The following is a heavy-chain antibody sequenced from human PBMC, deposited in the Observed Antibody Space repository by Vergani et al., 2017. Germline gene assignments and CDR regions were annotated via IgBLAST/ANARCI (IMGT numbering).Heavy chain of an antibody. CDR2: IYPGDSDT. Sequence: EVQLVQSGAEVKKPGESLKISCKGSGYSFTSYWIGWARQMPGKGLEWLGIIYPGDSDTRYSPSFQGQVTISADKSISTAYLQWSSLKASDTAMYYCARPRYYYDSSGPNSGFDYWGQGTLVTVSS. D-gene: IGHD3-22*01. CDR3: ARPRYYYDSSGPNSGFDY. V-gene: IGHV5-51*01. J-gene: IGHJ4*02. CDR1: GYSFTSYW.